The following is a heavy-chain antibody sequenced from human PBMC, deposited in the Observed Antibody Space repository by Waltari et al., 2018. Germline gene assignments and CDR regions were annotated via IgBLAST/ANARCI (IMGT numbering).Heavy chain of an antibody. CDR1: GFTFSSYD. CDR3: ARSDSSGWYYFDY. D-gene: IGHD6-19*01. CDR2: MGTAGDT. V-gene: IGHV3-13*01. J-gene: IGHJ4*02. Sequence: EVQLVESGGGLVQPGGSLRLSCAASGFTFSSYDMHWVRQATGKGLEWVSAMGTAGDTYYPGSVKGRFTISRENAKNSLYLQMNSLRAGDTAVYYCARSDSSGWYYFDYWGQGTLVTVSS.